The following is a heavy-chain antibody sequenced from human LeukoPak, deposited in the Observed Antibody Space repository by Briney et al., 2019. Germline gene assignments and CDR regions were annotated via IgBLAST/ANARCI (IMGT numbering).Heavy chain of an antibody. CDR2: IIPIFGTA. CDR1: GGTFSSYA. J-gene: IGHJ4*02. CDR3: ARAALAGGYSSG. D-gene: IGHD6-19*01. Sequence: SVKVSCKASGGTFSSYAISWVRQAPGQGLEWMGGIIPIFGTANYAQKFQGRVTITADESTSTAYMELSSLRSDDTAVYYCARAALAGGYSSGWGQGTLVTVSS. V-gene: IGHV1-69*13.